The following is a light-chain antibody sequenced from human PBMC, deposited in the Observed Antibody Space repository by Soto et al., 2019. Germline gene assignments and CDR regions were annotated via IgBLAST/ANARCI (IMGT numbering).Light chain of an antibody. CDR2: GAS. CDR1: QNVGSS. J-gene: IGKJ5*01. Sequence: EVVMTQSPATLSVSPGERATLSCRASQNVGSSLAWYQQKPGQAPRLLIYGASTGATGLPARFSGSGSGTEFNPTNHRLPSEGFKVYFCQQYNKWPITFGQGTRLEIK. CDR3: QQYNKWPIT. V-gene: IGKV3-15*01.